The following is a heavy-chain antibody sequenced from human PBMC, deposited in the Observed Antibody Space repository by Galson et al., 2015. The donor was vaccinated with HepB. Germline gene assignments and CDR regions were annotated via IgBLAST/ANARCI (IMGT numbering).Heavy chain of an antibody. D-gene: IGHD1-26*01. CDR1: GFIFSNHY. CDR2: VRNKASSHTT. Sequence: SLRLSCAASGFIFSNHYMDWVRQAPGKGLEWVARVRNKASSHTTEYAPSVKGRLTISRDDSKNSVYLQMNNLKTEDTAVYYCARGGVWGEGTTVTVSS. V-gene: IGHV3-72*01. J-gene: IGHJ6*04. CDR3: ARGGV.